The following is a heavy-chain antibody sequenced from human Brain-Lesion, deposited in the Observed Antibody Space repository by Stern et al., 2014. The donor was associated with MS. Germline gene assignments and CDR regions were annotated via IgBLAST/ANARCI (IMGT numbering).Heavy chain of an antibody. D-gene: IGHD2-2*01. Sequence: VQLLESGPGLVKPSQTLSLSCTVSGGSISSGGYYWSWIRQPAGKGLEWIGRIFNRATTSYTPSLKSRFPISIDTSKNQFSLRLTPMTAADTAVYYCARGRVVPGFQYYATDVWGQGTTVIVSS. V-gene: IGHV4-61*02. J-gene: IGHJ6*02. CDR1: GGSISSGGYY. CDR3: ARGRVVPGFQYYATDV. CDR2: IFNRATT.